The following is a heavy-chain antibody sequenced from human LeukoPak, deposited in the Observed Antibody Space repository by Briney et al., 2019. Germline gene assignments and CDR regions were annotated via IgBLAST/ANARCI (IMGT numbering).Heavy chain of an antibody. J-gene: IGHJ3*02. CDR3: ARTQGYDFWSGYDDAFDI. Sequence: KPSETLSLTCTVSGGSISSYYWSWIRQPPGKGLEWIGYIYYSGSTSNNPSLKSRVTISVDTSKNQFSLKLSSVTAADTAVYYCARTQGYDFWSGYDDAFDIWGQGTMVTVSS. CDR1: GGSISSYY. V-gene: IGHV4-59*01. D-gene: IGHD3-3*01. CDR2: IYYSGST.